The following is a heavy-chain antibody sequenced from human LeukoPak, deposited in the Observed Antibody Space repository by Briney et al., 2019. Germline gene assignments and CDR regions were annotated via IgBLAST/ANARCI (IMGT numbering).Heavy chain of an antibody. CDR3: ARHQADSSGYYSDY. CDR2: IYYSGST. CDR1: GGSISSYY. J-gene: IGHJ4*02. V-gene: IGHV4-59*08. D-gene: IGHD3-22*01. Sequence: SETLSLTCTVSGGSISSYYWSWIRQPPGKGLEWIGYIYYSGSTNYNPSLKSRVTISVDTSKNQFSLKLSSVTAADTAVYYCARHQADSSGYYSDYWGRGTLVTVSS.